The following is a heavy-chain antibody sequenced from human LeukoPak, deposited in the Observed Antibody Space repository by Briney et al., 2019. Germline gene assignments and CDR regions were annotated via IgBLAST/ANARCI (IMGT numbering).Heavy chain of an antibody. D-gene: IGHD3-10*01. CDR1: GFTFSSYA. V-gene: IGHV3-23*01. CDR2: ISGSGGST. CDR3: AKSGFGSVETYFDY. Sequence: GGLRLSCAASGFTFSSYAMSWVRQAPGKGLEWVSAISGSGGSTYYADSVKGRFTISRDNSKNTLYLQMNSLRAEDTAVYYCAKSGFGSVETYFDYWGQETLVTVSS. J-gene: IGHJ4*02.